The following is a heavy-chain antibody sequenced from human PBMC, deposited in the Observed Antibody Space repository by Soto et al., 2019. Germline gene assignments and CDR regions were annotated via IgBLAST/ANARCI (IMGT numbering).Heavy chain of an antibody. D-gene: IGHD4-17*01. CDR2: IDQSGGT. CDR3: ARNDYGDYRPVY. V-gene: IGHV4-34*01. Sequence: QVQLQQWGAGLLKPSETLSLTCAVYGGSFSGYYWSWIRQPPVTGLEWIGEIDQSGGTNYNPSLKSRVTISIATSKKQFPQKLRSVHAADKAVYYWARNDYGDYRPVYLGQGTRVTVSS. J-gene: IGHJ4*02. CDR1: GGSFSGYY.